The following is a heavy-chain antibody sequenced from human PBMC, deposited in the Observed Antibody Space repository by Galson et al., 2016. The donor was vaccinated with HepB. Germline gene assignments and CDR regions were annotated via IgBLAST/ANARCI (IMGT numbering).Heavy chain of an antibody. Sequence: SETLSLTCTVSGGSISSYYWSWIRQPPGKGLEWIGYIYYSGSTNYNPSLKSRVTISVDTSKNQFSLKLSSVTAADTAIYYCARGRRTICNGSICYKDSYYYAMDVWGQGTTVAVS. J-gene: IGHJ6*02. V-gene: IGHV4-59*12. D-gene: IGHD2-15*01. CDR2: IYYSGST. CDR1: GGSISSYY. CDR3: ARGRRTICNGSICYKDSYYYAMDV.